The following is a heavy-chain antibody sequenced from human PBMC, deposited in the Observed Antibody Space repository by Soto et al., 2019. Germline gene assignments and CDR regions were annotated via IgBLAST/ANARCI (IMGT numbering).Heavy chain of an antibody. CDR1: GFTFSSYG. J-gene: IGHJ4*02. CDR2: ISYDGSNK. V-gene: IGHV3-30*18. D-gene: IGHD3-3*01. Sequence: GGSLRLSCAASGFTFSSYGMHWVRQAPGKGLEWVAVISYDGSNKYYADSVKGRFTISRDNSKNTLYLQMNSLRAEDTAVYYCAKDYYLEWLSLTLDYWGQGTLVTVSS. CDR3: AKDYYLEWLSLTLDY.